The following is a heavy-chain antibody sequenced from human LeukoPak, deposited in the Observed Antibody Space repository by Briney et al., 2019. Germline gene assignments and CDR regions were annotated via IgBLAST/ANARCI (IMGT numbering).Heavy chain of an antibody. Sequence: PSETLSLTCTVSGGSISTSNYYWGWIRQPPGKGLEWIGNIFYSGSTYYSPSLRSRVTISLDTSRNQFSLKLNSVTAADTAVYYCARHGARYYYGSGYWFDPWGQGTLVTVSS. D-gene: IGHD3-10*01. CDR3: ARHGARYYYGSGYWFDP. CDR2: IFYSGST. CDR1: GGSISTSNYY. V-gene: IGHV4-39*01. J-gene: IGHJ5*02.